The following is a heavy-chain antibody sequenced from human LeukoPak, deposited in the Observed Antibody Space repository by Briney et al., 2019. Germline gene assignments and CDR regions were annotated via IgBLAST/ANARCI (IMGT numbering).Heavy chain of an antibody. J-gene: IGHJ4*02. D-gene: IGHD1-26*01. Sequence: GGSLRLSCADSGFTFSSYSLNWVRQAPGKGLEWVSSISSSSSYIYYADSVKGRFTISRDNAKNSLYLQMNSLRAEDTAVYYCARGESGSYYVFDYWGQGTLVTVSS. CDR2: ISSSSSYI. V-gene: IGHV3-21*01. CDR3: ARGESGSYYVFDY. CDR1: GFTFSSYS.